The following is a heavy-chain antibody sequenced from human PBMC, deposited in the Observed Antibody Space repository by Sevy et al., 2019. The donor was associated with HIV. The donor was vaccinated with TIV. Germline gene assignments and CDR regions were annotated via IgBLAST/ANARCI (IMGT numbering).Heavy chain of an antibody. CDR2: ISGSGGSGDKT. CDR1: GFTFSNYA. Sequence: GGSLRLSCAASGFTFSNYAMNWVRQAPGKWLEWVSGISGSGGSGDKTNYADSVKGRFTISRDESKNSLYLQLNSLRAEDTAIYYCARKYDSSGYFDYWGQGTLVTVSS. J-gene: IGHJ4*02. D-gene: IGHD3-22*01. V-gene: IGHV3-23*01. CDR3: ARKYDSSGYFDY.